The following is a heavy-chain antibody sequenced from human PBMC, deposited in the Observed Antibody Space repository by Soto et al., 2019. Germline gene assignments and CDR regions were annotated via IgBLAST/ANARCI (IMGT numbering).Heavy chain of an antibody. CDR3: ARVYYDILTGSFGFDY. CDR1: GGSFSGYY. CDR2: INHSGST. J-gene: IGHJ4*02. D-gene: IGHD3-9*01. Sequence: SETLSLTCAVYGGSFSGYYWSWIRQPPGKGLEWIGEINHSGSTNYNPSLKSRVTISVDTSKNQFSLKLSSVTAADTAVYYCARVYYDILTGSFGFDYWGQGTLVTVSS. V-gene: IGHV4-34*01.